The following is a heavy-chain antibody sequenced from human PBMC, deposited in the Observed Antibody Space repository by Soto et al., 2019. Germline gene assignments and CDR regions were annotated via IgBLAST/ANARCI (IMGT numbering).Heavy chain of an antibody. CDR3: ANSPTTYYDFWSGYPGYDY. V-gene: IGHV3-23*01. Sequence: EVQLLESGGGLVQPGGSLRLSCAASGFTFSSYAMSWVRQAPGKGLEWVSAISGSGGSTYYADSVKGRFTISRDNSKNTLYLQMNSLRAEDTAVYYYANSPTTYYDFWSGYPGYDYWGQGTLVTVSS. CDR1: GFTFSSYA. CDR2: ISGSGGST. J-gene: IGHJ4*02. D-gene: IGHD3-3*01.